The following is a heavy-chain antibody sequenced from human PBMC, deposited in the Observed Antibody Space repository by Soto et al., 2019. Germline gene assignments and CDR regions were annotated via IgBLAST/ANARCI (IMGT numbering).Heavy chain of an antibody. V-gene: IGHV4-34*01. D-gene: IGHD6-6*01. CDR2: INHSGST. CDR1: GGSCSGYY. Sequence: PSETLSRTCAVYGGSCSGYYWSWIRQPPGKGLEWIGEINHSGSTNYNPSLKSRVTISVDTSKNQFSLKLSSVTAADTAVYYCASEYSSSSRYYYYGMDVWGQGTTVTVSS. CDR3: ASEYSSSSRYYYYGMDV. J-gene: IGHJ6*02.